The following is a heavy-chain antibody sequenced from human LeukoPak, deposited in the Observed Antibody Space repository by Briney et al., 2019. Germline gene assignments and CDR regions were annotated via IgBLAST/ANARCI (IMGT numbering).Heavy chain of an antibody. CDR3: ARDIVVVPAAIQPGAADY. V-gene: IGHV3-30-3*01. J-gene: IGHJ4*02. D-gene: IGHD2-2*02. CDR1: GFTFGSYA. CDR2: ISYDGSNK. Sequence: GRSLRLSCAASGFTFGSYAMHWVRQAPGKGLEWVAVISYDGSNKYYADSVKGRFTISRDNSKNTLYLQMNSLRAEDTAVYYCARDIVVVPAAIQPGAADYWGQGTLVTVSS.